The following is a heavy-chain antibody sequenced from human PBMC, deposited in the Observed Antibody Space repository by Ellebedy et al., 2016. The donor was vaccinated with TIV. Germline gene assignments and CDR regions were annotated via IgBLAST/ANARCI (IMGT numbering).Heavy chain of an antibody. CDR3: TRASVTTAYAFDI. Sequence: GESLKISXAASGFTFITYAMHWVRQAPGKGLEWVAAVSYDGSNTYYADSVKGRFTISRDNAKNTLYLQMNNLRAEDTAVYYCTRASVTTAYAFDIWGQGTMVTVSS. J-gene: IGHJ3*02. CDR1: GFTFITYA. V-gene: IGHV3-30-3*01. D-gene: IGHD4-17*01. CDR2: VSYDGSNT.